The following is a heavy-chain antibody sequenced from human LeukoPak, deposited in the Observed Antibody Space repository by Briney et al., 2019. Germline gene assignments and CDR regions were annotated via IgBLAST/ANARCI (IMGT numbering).Heavy chain of an antibody. CDR1: GYSFTNYW. J-gene: IGHJ4*02. D-gene: IGHD5-12*01. CDR3: ARIVADIYYFDD. Sequence: GEALQISCKTSGYSFTNYWIGGVRPLPGKGLEWMGNIYPGDSDTRYTPPFQGQVTISADKSISTAYLQWSSLKASDTAMYYCARIVADIYYFDDWGQGTLVTGSS. V-gene: IGHV5-51*01. CDR2: IYPGDSDT.